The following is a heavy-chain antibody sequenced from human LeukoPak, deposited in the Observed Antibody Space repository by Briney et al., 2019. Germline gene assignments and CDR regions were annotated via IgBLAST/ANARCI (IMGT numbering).Heavy chain of an antibody. CDR1: GFTFSDYY. D-gene: IGHD1-26*01. J-gene: IGHJ3*02. CDR3: AQSIVGESHAFDI. Sequence: GGSLRLSCAASGFTFSDYYMSWIRQAPGKGVEWVSYISSSGSTIYYADSVKGRFTISRDNAKNSLYLQMNSLRAEDTAVYYCAQSIVGESHAFDIWGQGTMVTVSS. CDR2: ISSSGSTI. V-gene: IGHV3-11*01.